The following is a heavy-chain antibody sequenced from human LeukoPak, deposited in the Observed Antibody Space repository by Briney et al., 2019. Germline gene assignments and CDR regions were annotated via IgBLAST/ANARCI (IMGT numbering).Heavy chain of an antibody. CDR3: ARAGNYYGSGSYYAKIDS. J-gene: IGHJ4*02. CDR2: ISFDGSNK. Sequence: PGGSLRLSCAASGFTFSSDAMHWVRQDPDKGLEWVALISFDGSNKYYADSAKGRFTISRDNSKNTLYLQMNSLRAEDTAVYYCARAGNYYGSGSYYAKIDSWGQGTLVTVSS. CDR1: GFTFSSDA. D-gene: IGHD3-10*01. V-gene: IGHV3-30*04.